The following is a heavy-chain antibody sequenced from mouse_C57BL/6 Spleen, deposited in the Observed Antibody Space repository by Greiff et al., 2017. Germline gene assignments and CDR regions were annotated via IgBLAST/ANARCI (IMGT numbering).Heavy chain of an antibody. J-gene: IGHJ3*01. Sequence: VQLQQPGTELVKPGASVKLSCKASGYTFTSYWMHWVKQRPGQGLEWIGNINPSNGGTNYNEKFKSKATLTVDKSSSTAYMQLSSLTSEDSAVYYCARSTPDYYGSSYGFAYWGQGTLVTVSA. V-gene: IGHV1-53*01. D-gene: IGHD1-1*01. CDR1: GYTFTSYW. CDR3: ARSTPDYYGSSYGFAY. CDR2: INPSNGGT.